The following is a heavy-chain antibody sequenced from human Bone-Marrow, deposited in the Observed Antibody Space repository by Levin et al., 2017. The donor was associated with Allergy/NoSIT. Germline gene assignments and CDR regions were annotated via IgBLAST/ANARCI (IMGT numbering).Heavy chain of an antibody. Sequence: KPSETLSLTCTVSGGSINSGGYYWNWIRQQPEGGLEWIGYIYFSGSAYYHPSLERRVTISLDMSTNQFSLNLTSVTAADTAVYYCARDSGPYYDARWGHLDLWGQGILVTVSS. CDR2: IYFSGSA. CDR3: ARDSGPYYDARWGHLDL. V-gene: IGHV4-31*03. CDR1: GGSINSGGYY. D-gene: IGHD3-3*01. J-gene: IGHJ5*02.